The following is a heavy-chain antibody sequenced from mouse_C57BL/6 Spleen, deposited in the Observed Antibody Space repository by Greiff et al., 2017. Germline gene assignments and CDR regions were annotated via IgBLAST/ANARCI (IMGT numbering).Heavy chain of an antibody. Sequence: QVQLQQSGPELVKPGASVKISCKASGYAFSSSWMNWVKQRPGKGLEWIGRIYPGDGDTNYKWKFKGKATLTADKSSSTAYMQLSSLTSEDSAVYFCARRGTASFDYWGQGTTLTVSS. J-gene: IGHJ2*01. V-gene: IGHV1-82*01. CDR3: ARRGTASFDY. CDR2: IYPGDGDT. D-gene: IGHD3-3*01. CDR1: GYAFSSSW.